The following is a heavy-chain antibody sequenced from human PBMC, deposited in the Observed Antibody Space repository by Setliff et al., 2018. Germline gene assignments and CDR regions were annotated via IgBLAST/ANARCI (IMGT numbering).Heavy chain of an antibody. J-gene: IGHJ4*02. V-gene: IGHV4-39*07. CDR3: ARILGYCSGGSCYVPY. CDR2: IYYGGSA. Sequence: SETLSLTCTVSGGSISSSNYYWGWIRQPPGKGLEWIGNIYYGGSAYYNPSLKSRVTISVDTSKNQFSLKLSSVTAADTAMYYCARILGYCSGGSCYVPYWGQGTLVTSPQ. D-gene: IGHD2-15*01. CDR1: GGSISSSNYY.